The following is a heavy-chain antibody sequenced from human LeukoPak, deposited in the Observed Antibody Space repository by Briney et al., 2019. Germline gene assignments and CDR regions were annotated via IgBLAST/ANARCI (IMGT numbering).Heavy chain of an antibody. V-gene: IGHV4-4*07. D-gene: IGHD1-1*01. Sequence: PSETLSLTCAVSGISISTYYWSWIRQPAGKGLEWIGRIYTSGNTNYKPSLKGRLTISVDKSKNHLSLKLSSLTAADTAFYYCAGGPSGTAYDWGHGTLVTVSS. CDR3: AGGPSGTAYD. J-gene: IGHJ4*01. CDR2: IYTSGNT. CDR1: GISISTYY.